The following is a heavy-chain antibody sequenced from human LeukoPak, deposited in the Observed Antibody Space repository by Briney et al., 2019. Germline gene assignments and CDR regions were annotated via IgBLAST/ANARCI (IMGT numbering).Heavy chain of an antibody. CDR3: ARNQRRLDY. J-gene: IGHJ4*02. Sequence: GGSLRLSCAASGFTFSNYWMTWVRQAPGKGLELVANIKQDGSEKYYVDSVKGRFTISRDNAKNSLYLQMNSLRAEDTAVYYCARNQRRLDYWGQGTLVTVSS. V-gene: IGHV3-7*01. CDR2: IKQDGSEK. CDR1: GFTFSNYW. D-gene: IGHD1-14*01.